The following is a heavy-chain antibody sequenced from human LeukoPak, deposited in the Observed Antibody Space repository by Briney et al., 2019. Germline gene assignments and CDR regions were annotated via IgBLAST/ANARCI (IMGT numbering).Heavy chain of an antibody. Sequence: PGRSLRLSCAASGFTFSSYGMHWVRQAPGKGLEWVAVISYDGSNKYYADSVKGRFTISRDNSKNTLYLQMNSLRAEDTAVYYCAKDGDVWGQGTLVTVSS. V-gene: IGHV3-30*18. D-gene: IGHD7-27*01. CDR1: GFTFSSYG. CDR2: ISYDGSNK. CDR3: AKDGDV. J-gene: IGHJ4*02.